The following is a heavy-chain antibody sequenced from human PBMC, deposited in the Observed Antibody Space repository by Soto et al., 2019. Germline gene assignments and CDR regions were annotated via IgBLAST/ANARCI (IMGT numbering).Heavy chain of an antibody. CDR1: GFIFSSNW. V-gene: IGHV3-74*01. CDR3: ATGASRNFFDY. D-gene: IGHD3-3*01. J-gene: IGHJ4*02. CDR2: SSGDGSSV. Sequence: GGSRALSCAASGFIFSSNWMHRVRQTPEEGLGWVSRSSGDGSSVYYADSVRGRFIISRDNTRNTLYLYMDSLRAEDKAVYYCATGASRNFFDYWGLGTLVTVSX.